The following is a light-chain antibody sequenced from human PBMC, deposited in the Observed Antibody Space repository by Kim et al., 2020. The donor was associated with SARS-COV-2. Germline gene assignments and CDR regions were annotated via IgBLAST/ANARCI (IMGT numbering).Light chain of an antibody. CDR3: QQSYSVPPT. CDR2: TAS. J-gene: IGKJ1*01. CDR1: QNINIH. V-gene: IGKV1-39*01. Sequence: ASVGDRVTITCRASQNINIHLNWYQHKPGKAPKLLIYTASTLQTEVPSRFSGGGFGTHFTLTISSLQPEDFASYFCQQSYSVPPTFGQGTKVDIK.